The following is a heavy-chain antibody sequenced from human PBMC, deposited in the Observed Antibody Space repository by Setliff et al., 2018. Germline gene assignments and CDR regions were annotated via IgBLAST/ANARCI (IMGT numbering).Heavy chain of an antibody. CDR2: IIPMFDKA. V-gene: IGHV1-69*13. Sequence: SVKVSCKASGYTFTAYYMHWVRQAPGQGLEWMGGIIPMFDKARYAQQFQGRVTITADESTTTVFMELSNLRSEDTAVYFCARGLSTDTDSWGQGTLVTVSS. J-gene: IGHJ4*02. CDR1: GYTFTAYY. D-gene: IGHD4-4*01. CDR3: ARGLSTDTDS.